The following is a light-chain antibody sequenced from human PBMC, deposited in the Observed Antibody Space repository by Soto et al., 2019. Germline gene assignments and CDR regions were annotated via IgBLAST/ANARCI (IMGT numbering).Light chain of an antibody. V-gene: IGKV3-15*01. Sequence: EIVMTQSPATLSVSPGERVTLSCRSSQSVGTYLAWYHHKPGQPPRLLIYGASTRATGIPARFSGSGSGADFTLTISSLHSEDFAVFCCQQCTDCPLFTFGQGTRLEIK. CDR2: GAS. J-gene: IGKJ5*01. CDR3: QQCTDCPLFT. CDR1: QSVGTY.